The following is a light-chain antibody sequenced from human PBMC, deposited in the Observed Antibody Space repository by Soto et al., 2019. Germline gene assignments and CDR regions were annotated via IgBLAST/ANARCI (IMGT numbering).Light chain of an antibody. CDR3: GAWDGSLSLYV. J-gene: IGLJ1*01. CDR2: YSN. CDR1: SSNIGNNY. Sequence: QSVLTQPPSVSAAPGQTVTISCSGTSSNIGNNYVSWYQQLPGAAPKILIFYSNKRPSAIPERFSASKSGTSATLGITARQTGDEADYYCGAWDGSLSLYVFGSGTKLTVL. V-gene: IGLV1-51*01.